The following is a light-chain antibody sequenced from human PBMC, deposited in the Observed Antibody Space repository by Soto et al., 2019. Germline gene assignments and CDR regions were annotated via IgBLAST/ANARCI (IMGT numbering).Light chain of an antibody. CDR1: QSINNY. V-gene: IGKV1-39*01. J-gene: IGKJ5*01. CDR2: AAS. Sequence: DIQMTQSPSSLSASVGDRVTITCRASQSINNYLNWYQHKSGQAPKLLIYAASTLQGGVPSRFSGSGSGTGFTLTISSLQPDDFATYYCQQTYSTLPITFGQGTRLDI. CDR3: QQTYSTLPIT.